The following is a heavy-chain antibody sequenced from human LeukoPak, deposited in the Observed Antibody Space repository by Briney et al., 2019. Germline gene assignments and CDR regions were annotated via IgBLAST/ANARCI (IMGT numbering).Heavy chain of an antibody. V-gene: IGHV3-23*01. CDR3: AKVWGVDYDFWSGYYGD. J-gene: IGHJ4*02. D-gene: IGHD3-3*01. CDR2: ISGSGGST. CDR1: GFTFSSYA. Sequence: GGSLRLSCAASGFTFSSYAMSWVRQAPGKGLEWVSAISGSGGSTYYADSVKGRFTISRDNSKNTLYLQMNSLRAEDTAVYYCAKVWGVDYDFWSGYYGDWGQGTLVTVSS.